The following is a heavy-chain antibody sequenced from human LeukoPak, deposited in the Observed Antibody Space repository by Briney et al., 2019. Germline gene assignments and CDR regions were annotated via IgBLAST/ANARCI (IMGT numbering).Heavy chain of an antibody. Sequence: GGSLRLSCAASGFTFSSYAMNWVRQAPGKGLEWVSAISGSGGSTYYADSVKGRFTISRDNSKNTVYLQMNSLRADDTAIYYCATVGGGVMGWGQGTLVTVSS. D-gene: IGHD1-26*01. CDR1: GFTFSSYA. V-gene: IGHV3-23*01. J-gene: IGHJ4*02. CDR3: ATVGGGVMG. CDR2: ISGSGGST.